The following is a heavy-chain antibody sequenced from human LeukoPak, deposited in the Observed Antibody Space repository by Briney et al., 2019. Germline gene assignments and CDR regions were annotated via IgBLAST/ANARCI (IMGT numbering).Heavy chain of an antibody. D-gene: IGHD3-3*02. CDR1: GFTFSDYW. Sequence: GGSLRLSCAVSGFTFSDYWVTWVRQTPGKGLEFVANINRDGSVKNYVDSVKGRFTISRDNAKNSLYLQMTSLRVDDTAIYYCARDPGFSSFDYWGQGTLVTVSP. V-gene: IGHV3-7*01. J-gene: IGHJ4*02. CDR2: INRDGSVK. CDR3: ARDPGFSSFDY.